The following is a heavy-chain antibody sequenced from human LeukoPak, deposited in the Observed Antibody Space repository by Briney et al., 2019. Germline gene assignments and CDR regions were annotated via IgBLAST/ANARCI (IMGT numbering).Heavy chain of an antibody. Sequence: ASVKVSCKASGYTFTGYYMHWVRQAPGQGLEWMGRINPNSGGTNYAQKFQGSVTMTRDTSISTAYMELSRLRSDDTAVYYCAIQAITMIVVVTFDYWGQGTLVTVSS. CDR2: INPNSGGT. D-gene: IGHD3-22*01. CDR1: GYTFTGYY. CDR3: AIQAITMIVVVTFDY. V-gene: IGHV1-2*06. J-gene: IGHJ4*02.